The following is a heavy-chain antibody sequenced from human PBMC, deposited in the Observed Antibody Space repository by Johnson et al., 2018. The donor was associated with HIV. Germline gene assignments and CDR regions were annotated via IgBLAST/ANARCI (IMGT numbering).Heavy chain of an antibody. Sequence: VQLVESGGGLVQPGRSLRLSCAASGFTFDDYAMHWVRQAPGKGLEWVSVIYGGGSTYYADSVKGRFTISRDNFKNTLYLQMNSLRAEDTAVYYCARGGSSTSLDAFDIWGQGTMVTVSS. CDR1: GFTFDDYA. D-gene: IGHD2-2*01. CDR3: ARGGSSTSLDAFDI. V-gene: IGHV3-66*01. J-gene: IGHJ3*02. CDR2: IYGGGST.